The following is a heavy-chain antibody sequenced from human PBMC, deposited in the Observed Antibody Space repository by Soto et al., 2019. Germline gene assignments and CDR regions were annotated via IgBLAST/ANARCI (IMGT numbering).Heavy chain of an antibody. Sequence: QVQLVQSGAEVKKPGASVKVSCKASGYTFTSYAMHWVRQAPGQRLEWMGWINAGNGNTKYSQKFQGRVTITRDTSASTAYMELGSVRSEDTAVYYCARDGYCSSTSCYNWFDPWGQGTLVTVSS. V-gene: IGHV1-3*01. CDR3: ARDGYCSSTSCYNWFDP. CDR1: GYTFTSYA. CDR2: INAGNGNT. J-gene: IGHJ5*02. D-gene: IGHD2-2*03.